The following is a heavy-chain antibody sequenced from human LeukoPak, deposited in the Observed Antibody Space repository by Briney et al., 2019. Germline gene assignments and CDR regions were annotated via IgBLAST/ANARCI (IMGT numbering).Heavy chain of an antibody. V-gene: IGHV4-38-2*02. CDR1: GYSISSGYY. CDR2: IYHSGST. J-gene: IGHJ6*03. Sequence: SETLSLTCTVSGYSISSGYYWGWIRQPPGKGLEWIGSIYHSGSTYYNPSLKSRVTISVDTSKNQFSLKLSSVTAADTAVYYCARVYGSGSYYNGYYYYYMDVWGKGTTVTISS. CDR3: ARVYGSGSYYNGYYYYYMDV. D-gene: IGHD3-10*01.